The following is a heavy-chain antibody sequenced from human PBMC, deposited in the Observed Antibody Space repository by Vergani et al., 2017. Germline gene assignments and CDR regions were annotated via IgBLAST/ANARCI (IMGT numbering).Heavy chain of an antibody. CDR3: ATTYYYGSGSDYENYFDY. V-gene: IGHV1-2*02. Sequence: QVQLVQSGAEVKKPGASVKVSCKASGYTFTGYYMHWVRQAPGQGLEWMGWINPNSGGTNYAQKFQGRVTMTRDTSISTAYMELSRLRSDDTAVYYCATTYYYGSGSDYENYFDYWGQGTLVTVSS. J-gene: IGHJ4*02. CDR1: GYTFTGYY. D-gene: IGHD3-10*01. CDR2: INPNSGGT.